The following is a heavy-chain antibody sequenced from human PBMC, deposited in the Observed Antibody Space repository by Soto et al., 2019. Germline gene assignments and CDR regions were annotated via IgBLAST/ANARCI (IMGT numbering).Heavy chain of an antibody. CDR1: GFTFSSYA. CDR3: ARVVAVAGTEVPPYYYYGMDV. CDR2: ISYDGSNK. V-gene: IGHV3-30-3*01. Sequence: QVQLVESGGGVVQPGRSLRLSCAASGFTFSSYAMHWVRQAPGKGLEWVAVISYDGSNKYYADSVKGRFTISRDNSKNTLYLQMNSLRAEDTAVYYCARVVAVAGTEVPPYYYYGMDVWGQGTTVTVSS. D-gene: IGHD6-19*01. J-gene: IGHJ6*02.